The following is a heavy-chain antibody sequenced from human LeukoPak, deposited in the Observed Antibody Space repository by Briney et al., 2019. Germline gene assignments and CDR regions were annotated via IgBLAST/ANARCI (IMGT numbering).Heavy chain of an antibody. J-gene: IGHJ4*02. Sequence: SVKVSCKASGGTFSSYAISWVRQAPGQGLEWMGRIIPILGIANYAQKFQGRVTITANKSTSTAYMELSSLRSEDTAVYYCARGTAMVDYWGQGTLVTVSS. CDR2: IIPILGIA. V-gene: IGHV1-69*04. CDR1: GGTFSSYA. CDR3: ARGTAMVDY. D-gene: IGHD5-18*01.